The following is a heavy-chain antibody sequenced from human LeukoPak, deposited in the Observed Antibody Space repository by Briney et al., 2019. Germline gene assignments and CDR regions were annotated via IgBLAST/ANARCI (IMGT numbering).Heavy chain of an antibody. CDR2: IYYSGST. CDR1: GGSISSYY. D-gene: IGHD2-15*01. Sequence: PSETLSLTCTVSGGSISSYYWSWIRQPPGKGLEWIGYIYYSGSTNYNPSLKSRVTISVDTSKNQFSLKLSSVTAADTAVYYCARVVGYCSGGSCYRYFDYWGQGILVTVSS. J-gene: IGHJ4*02. V-gene: IGHV4-59*01. CDR3: ARVVGYCSGGSCYRYFDY.